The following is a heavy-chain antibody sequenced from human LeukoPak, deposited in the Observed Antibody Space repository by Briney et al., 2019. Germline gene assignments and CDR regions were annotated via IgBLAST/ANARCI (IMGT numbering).Heavy chain of an antibody. Sequence: GGSLRLSCAASGFTFSSYSMNWVCQAPGKGLEWVSSISSSSSYIYYADSVKGRFTISRDNAKNSLYLQMNSLRAEDTAVYYCARDYRSPYAYFDYWGQGTLVTVSS. V-gene: IGHV3-21*01. CDR1: GFTFSSYS. CDR2: ISSSSSYI. J-gene: IGHJ4*02. D-gene: IGHD4-11*01. CDR3: ARDYRSPYAYFDY.